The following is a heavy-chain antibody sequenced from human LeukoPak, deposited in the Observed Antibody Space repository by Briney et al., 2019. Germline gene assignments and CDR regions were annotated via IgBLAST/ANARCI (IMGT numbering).Heavy chain of an antibody. CDR1: GGTFSSYA. D-gene: IGHD3-16*01. CDR3: ARGVYVRKPAYYYYYMDV. J-gene: IGHJ6*03. V-gene: IGHV1-8*02. Sequence: ASVKVSCKASGGTFSSYAISWVRQATGQGLEWMGWMNPNSGNTGYAQKFQGRVTMTRNTSISTAYMELSSLRSEDTAVYYCARGVYVRKPAYYYYYMDVWGKGTTVTISS. CDR2: MNPNSGNT.